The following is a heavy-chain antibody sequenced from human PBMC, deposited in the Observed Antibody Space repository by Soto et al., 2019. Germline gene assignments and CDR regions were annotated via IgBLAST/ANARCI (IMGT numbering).Heavy chain of an antibody. V-gene: IGHV3-7*05. CDR2: INQDGSEK. CDR1: GFTFRTYW. Sequence: EVQLVESGGGLVQPGGSLRLSCGASGFTFRTYWLSWVRQVPGKGLEWVANINQDGSEKNYVDSVKGRFTISRDNAKNSLYLQMSSLRAEDTALYYCARDGSTSWYSYDYQGMDVWGQGTTVTVSS. J-gene: IGHJ6*02. CDR3: ARDGSTSWYSYDYQGMDV. D-gene: IGHD5-18*01.